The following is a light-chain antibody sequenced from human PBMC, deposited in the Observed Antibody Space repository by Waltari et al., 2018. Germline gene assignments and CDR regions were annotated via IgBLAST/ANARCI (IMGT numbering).Light chain of an antibody. Sequence: QSVLTQPPSASGTPVQTVSISCSGSSPSIGSTPVSWYQVLPGAAPRLLIHTDSQRPSGVPDRFSASRSGTSSSLAISGLQFEDAAEYYCAAWVDSLYGCFFGTGTRVTVL. J-gene: IGLJ1*01. V-gene: IGLV1-44*01. CDR3: AAWVDSLYGCF. CDR1: SPSIGSTP. CDR2: TDS.